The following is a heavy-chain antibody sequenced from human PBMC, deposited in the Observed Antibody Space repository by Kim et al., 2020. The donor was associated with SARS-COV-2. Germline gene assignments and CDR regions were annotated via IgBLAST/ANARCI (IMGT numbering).Heavy chain of an antibody. Sequence: SVKVSCKASGGTFSSYAISWVRQAPGQGLEWMGGIIPIFGTANYAQKFQGRVTITADESTSTAYMELSSLRSEDTAVYYCARRKKDIVVVPAAIRSWPSLKSGLGWAKGKEKKETDYYGMDVWGQGTTVTVSS. D-gene: IGHD2-2*02. CDR3: ARRKKDIVVVPAAIRSWPSLKSGLGWAKGKEKKETDYYGMDV. J-gene: IGHJ6*02. V-gene: IGHV1-69*13. CDR2: IIPIFGTA. CDR1: GGTFSSYA.